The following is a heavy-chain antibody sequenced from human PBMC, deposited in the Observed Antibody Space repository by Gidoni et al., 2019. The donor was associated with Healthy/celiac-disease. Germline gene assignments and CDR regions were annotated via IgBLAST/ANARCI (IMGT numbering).Heavy chain of an antibody. D-gene: IGHD3-9*01. CDR1: GFTFSSSA. J-gene: IGHJ4*02. CDR2: ISGSGGST. V-gene: IGHV3-23*01. CDR3: AKDWDDILTGYYAYFDY. Sequence: EVQLLESGGGLVQPGGSLRLSCAASGFTFSSSAMSWVRQAPGKGLEWVSAISGSGGSTYYADSVKGRFTISRDNSKNTLYLQMNSLRAEDTAVYYCAKDWDDILTGYYAYFDYWGQGTLVTVSS.